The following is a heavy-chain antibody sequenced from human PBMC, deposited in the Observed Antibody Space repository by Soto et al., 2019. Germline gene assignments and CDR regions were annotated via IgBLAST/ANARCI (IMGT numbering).Heavy chain of an antibody. D-gene: IGHD2-2*01. Sequence: PSETLSLTCAVYGGSFSGYYWSWIRQPPGKGLEWIGEINHSGSTNYNPSLKSRVTISVDTSKNQFSLKLSSVTAADTAVYYCARGVRESDIVVVPAAPTYYYYMDVWGKGTTVTVSS. CDR3: ARGVRESDIVVVPAAPTYYYYMDV. CDR2: INHSGST. CDR1: GGSFSGYY. J-gene: IGHJ6*03. V-gene: IGHV4-34*01.